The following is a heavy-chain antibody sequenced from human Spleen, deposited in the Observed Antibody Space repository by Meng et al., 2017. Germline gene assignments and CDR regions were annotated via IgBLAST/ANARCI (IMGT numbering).Heavy chain of an antibody. J-gene: IGHJ4*02. D-gene: IGHD3-16*01. CDR1: GYTFTSYA. V-gene: IGHV1-18*01. CDR3: ARSPRLGEVGPPGY. CDR2: ISGYNGDT. Sequence: QVQVGQSGAEVGKPGASVKVSCKASGYTFTSYAIAWFRKAPGQGLEWLGWISGYNGDTYYAQNFQDRVTMTTDTSTNIASMEVRSLISDDTAVYYCARSPRLGEVGPPGYWGQGTLVTVSS.